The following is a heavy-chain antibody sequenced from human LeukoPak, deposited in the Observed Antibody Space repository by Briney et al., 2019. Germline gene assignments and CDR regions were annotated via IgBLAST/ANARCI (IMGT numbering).Heavy chain of an antibody. Sequence: PGRSLRLSCAASGFTFSSYAMHWVRQAPGKGLEWVAVISYDGSNKYYADSVKGRFTISRDNSKNTLYLQMSSLRPEDSAVYFCAKSLSSRGLIIPKTSRSFDYWGQGILVTVSS. J-gene: IGHJ4*02. CDR2: ISYDGSNK. V-gene: IGHV3-30*04. CDR3: AKSLSSRGLIIPKTSRSFDY. CDR1: GFTFSSYA. D-gene: IGHD3-10*01.